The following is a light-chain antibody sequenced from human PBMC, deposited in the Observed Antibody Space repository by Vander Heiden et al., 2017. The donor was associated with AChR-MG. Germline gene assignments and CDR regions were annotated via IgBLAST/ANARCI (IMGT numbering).Light chain of an antibody. Sequence: DIQMTQSPSSLSASVGDRVTITCRANQGLHNYLAWDQQKPGKVPELLIYAASTLQSGVPSRFSGSGFGTDFTLTISSLQPEDVATYYCQKYTAAALTFRSGAKVGI. J-gene: IGKJ4*01. V-gene: IGKV1-27*01. CDR2: AAS. CDR1: QGLHNY. CDR3: QKYTAAALT.